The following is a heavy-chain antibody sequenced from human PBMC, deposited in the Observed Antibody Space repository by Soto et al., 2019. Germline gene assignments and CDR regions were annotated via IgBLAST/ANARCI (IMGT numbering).Heavy chain of an antibody. V-gene: IGHV4-59*01. CDR3: ARDLAAVPRAFDY. Sequence: PSETLSLTCTVSGGSISSYFYIWVRQPPGKGLEWIGSVYYTVTTYYYPSLKSRVTISVDTSKTQFSLNLRSVTAADTAVYYCARDLAAVPRAFDYWGRGTLVTVSS. CDR2: VYYTVTT. CDR1: GGSISSYF. J-gene: IGHJ4*02. D-gene: IGHD6-13*01.